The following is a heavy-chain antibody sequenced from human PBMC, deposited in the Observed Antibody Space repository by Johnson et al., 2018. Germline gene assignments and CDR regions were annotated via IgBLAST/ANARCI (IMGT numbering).Heavy chain of an antibody. J-gene: IGHJ6*02. CDR3: ARGRPSYYGDYANPYSGMDV. CDR2: IWYDGSNK. V-gene: IGHV3-33*01. CDR1: GFTFSSYG. Sequence: QVQLVQSGGGVVQPGRSLRLSCAASGFTFSSYGMHWVRQAPGKGLEWVAVIWYDGSNKYYADSVKGRFTISRDNSKNTLYLQMNSLRAEDTAVYYCARGRPSYYGDYANPYSGMDVWGQGTTVTVSS. D-gene: IGHD4-17*01.